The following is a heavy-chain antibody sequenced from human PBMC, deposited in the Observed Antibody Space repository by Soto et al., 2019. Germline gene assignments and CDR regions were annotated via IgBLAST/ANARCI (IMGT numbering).Heavy chain of an antibody. CDR3: ANPYYDFWSGYTPAHPSGAEYGMDV. D-gene: IGHD3-3*01. Sequence: ASVKVSCKVSGYTLTELSIHWVRQAPGKGLEWMGGFDPEDGETIYAQKFQGRVTMTEDTSTDTAYMELSSLRSEDTAVYYCANPYYDFWSGYTPAHPSGAEYGMDVWGQGTKMTV. J-gene: IGHJ6*02. CDR2: FDPEDGET. V-gene: IGHV1-24*01. CDR1: GYTLTELS.